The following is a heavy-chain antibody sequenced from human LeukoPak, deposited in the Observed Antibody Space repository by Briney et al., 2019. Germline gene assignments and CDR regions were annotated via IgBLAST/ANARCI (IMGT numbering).Heavy chain of an antibody. D-gene: IGHD6-19*01. V-gene: IGHV1-46*01. J-gene: IGHJ4*02. CDR2: ISPSGGST. CDR1: GYTFTNYY. Sequence: ASVKVSCKASGYTFTNYYMHWVRQAPRQGLEWMGMISPSGGSTSYPQKFQGRVTMTRDTSTSTVYMELSSLRSEDTAVYFCARDGVAGTYYFDYWGQGTLVTVSS. CDR3: ARDGVAGTYYFDY.